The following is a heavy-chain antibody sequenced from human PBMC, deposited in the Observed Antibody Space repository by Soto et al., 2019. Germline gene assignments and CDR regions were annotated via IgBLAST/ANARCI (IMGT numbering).Heavy chain of an antibody. D-gene: IGHD2-15*01. CDR3: AKPPGFNNVVPAYFDY. Sequence: EVQLVDSGGGLVQPGESLRLSCAGSGFTFSAYAMSWVRQAPGKGLEWVSSISASAITTYSTDSVRGRFTISRDNSRNTVYLQMNSLRAEDTAVYFCAKPPGFNNVVPAYFDYWGGGTRVTVSS. CDR2: ISASAITT. CDR1: GFTFSAYA. J-gene: IGHJ4*02. V-gene: IGHV3-23*04.